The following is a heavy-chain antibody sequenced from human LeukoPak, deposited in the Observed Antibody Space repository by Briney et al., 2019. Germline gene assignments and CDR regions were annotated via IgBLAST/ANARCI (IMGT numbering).Heavy chain of an antibody. CDR3: ARDQPQYYDSSGYDV. D-gene: IGHD3-22*01. CDR1: GYTFTGYY. Sequence: ASVKVSCKASGYTFTGYYMHWVRQAPGQGLEWMGWINPNSGGTNYAQKFQGRVTMTRDTSISTAYMELSRLRSDDTAVYYCARDQPQYYDSSGYDVWGQGTLATVSS. V-gene: IGHV1-2*02. J-gene: IGHJ4*02. CDR2: INPNSGGT.